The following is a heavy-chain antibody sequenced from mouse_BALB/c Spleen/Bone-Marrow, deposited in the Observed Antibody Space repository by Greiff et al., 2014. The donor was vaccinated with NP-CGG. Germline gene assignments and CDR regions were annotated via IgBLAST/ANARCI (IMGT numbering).Heavy chain of an antibody. CDR2: IDPANGNT. V-gene: IGHV14-3*02. D-gene: IGHD4-1*01. Sequence: DVQLQESGAELVKPGASVKLSCTASGFNIKDTYMHWVKQRPEQGLEWIGRIDPANGNTKYVPKFQGKATITADTSSNTAYLQLSSLTSEDTAVYYCARWEYYAMDYWGQGTSVIVSS. CDR3: ARWEYYAMDY. CDR1: GFNIKDTY. J-gene: IGHJ4*01.